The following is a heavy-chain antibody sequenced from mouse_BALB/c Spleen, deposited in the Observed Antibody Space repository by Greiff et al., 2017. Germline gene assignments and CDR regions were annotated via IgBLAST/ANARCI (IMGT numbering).Heavy chain of an antibody. J-gene: IGHJ1*01. Sequence: EVHLVESGGGLVQPGGSLKLSCAASGFTFSSYTMSWVRQTPEKRLEWVAYISNGGGSTYYPDTVKGRFTISRDNAKNTLYLQMSSLKSEDTAMYYCARQYYGSSYRDFDVWGAGTTVTVSS. V-gene: IGHV5-12-2*01. D-gene: IGHD1-1*01. CDR3: ARQYYGSSYRDFDV. CDR2: ISNGGGST. CDR1: GFTFSSYT.